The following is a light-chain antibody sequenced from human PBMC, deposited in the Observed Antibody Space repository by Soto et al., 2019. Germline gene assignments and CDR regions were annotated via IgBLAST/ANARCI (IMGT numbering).Light chain of an antibody. CDR2: EVC. J-gene: IGLJ1*01. Sequence: QSVLTQPASVSGSPGQSITISCTGTSSDVGGYNYVSWYQQHPGKAPKLMIYEVCNRPSGVSNRFSGSKYGNAASLTISGLQAEDEADYYCSSYTSSVYVFGTGTKVTVL. CDR3: SSYTSSVYV. V-gene: IGLV2-14*01. CDR1: SSDVGGYNY.